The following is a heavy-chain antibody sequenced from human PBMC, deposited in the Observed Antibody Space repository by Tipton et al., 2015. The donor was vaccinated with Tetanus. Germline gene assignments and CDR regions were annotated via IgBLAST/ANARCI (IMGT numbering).Heavy chain of an antibody. CDR1: GASLRSGDYN. J-gene: IGHJ4*02. Sequence: TLSLTCSVSGASLRSGDYNWSWIRQPPGKGLEWLAYISDSGLSNSNYFLKSRITISRDTSRNQFSLKLTSVTAADTAMYYCTRANHEFPKKGPFDSWGQGTLVIVS. D-gene: IGHD3-10*01. V-gene: IGHV4-61*08. CDR3: TRANHEFPKKGPFDS. CDR2: ISDSGLS.